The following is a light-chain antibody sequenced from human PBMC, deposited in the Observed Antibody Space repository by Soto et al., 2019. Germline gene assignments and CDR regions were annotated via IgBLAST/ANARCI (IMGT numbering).Light chain of an antibody. CDR2: FAS. CDR3: QQTYNSPT. CDR1: QTIGSH. Sequence: DILVTQSLSSLSASVGDRVTCACRSSQTIGSHLNWYQQKSGKAPKLLIYFASTLESGVPSRFSGSGSGTDFTLTMSSLQPDDFATYYCQQTYNSPTFGQGTKVEVK. V-gene: IGKV1-39*01. J-gene: IGKJ1*01.